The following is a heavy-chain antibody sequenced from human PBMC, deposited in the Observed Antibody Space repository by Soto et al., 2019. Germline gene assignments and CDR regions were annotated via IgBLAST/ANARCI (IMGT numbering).Heavy chain of an antibody. CDR2: INAGNGNT. J-gene: IGHJ4*02. V-gene: IGHV1-3*05. Sequence: QVQLVQSGAEEKKPGASVKVSCKASGYTFTSYAMHWVRQAPGQRLEWMGWINAGNGNTKYSQKFQGRVTITRDTSASTAYMELSSLRSEETAGYYCARDRLWLAVAGTRFDYWGQGTLVTVSS. CDR3: ARDRLWLAVAGTRFDY. CDR1: GYTFTSYA. D-gene: IGHD6-19*01.